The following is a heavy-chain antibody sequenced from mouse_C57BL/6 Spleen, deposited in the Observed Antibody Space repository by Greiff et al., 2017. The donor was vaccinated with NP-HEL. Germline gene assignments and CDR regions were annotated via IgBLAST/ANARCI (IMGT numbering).Heavy chain of an antibody. V-gene: IGHV1-50*01. Sequence: QVHVKQPGAELVKPGASVKLSCKASGYTFTSYWMQWVKQRPGQGLEWIGEIDPSDSYTNYNQKFKGKATLTVDTSSSTAYMQLSSLTSEDSAVYYCARYTLYYAMDYWGQGTSVTVSS. CDR1: GYTFTSYW. J-gene: IGHJ4*01. CDR3: ARYTLYYAMDY. CDR2: IDPSDSYT.